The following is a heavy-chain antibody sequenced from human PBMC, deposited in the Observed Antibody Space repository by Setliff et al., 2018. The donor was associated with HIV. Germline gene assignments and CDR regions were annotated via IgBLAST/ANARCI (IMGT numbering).Heavy chain of an antibody. CDR1: NFTFSFYG. CDR2: TPNDGSYK. V-gene: IGHV3-30*02. CDR3: TTGPYNGYSY. D-gene: IGHD5-12*01. Sequence: LRLSCAASNFTFSFYGMHWVRQAPGKGLEWVAFTPNDGSYKNYADSVKGRFTISRDNAKNMVYLQMNSLRVEDTAIYYCTTGPYNGYSYWGQGTLVTVSS. J-gene: IGHJ4*02.